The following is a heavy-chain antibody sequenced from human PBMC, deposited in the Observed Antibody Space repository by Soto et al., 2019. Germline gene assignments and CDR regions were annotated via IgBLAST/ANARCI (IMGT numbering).Heavy chain of an antibody. CDR2: INWNSGIT. V-gene: IGHV3-9*01. CDR1: GCTFEDHA. D-gene: IGHD3-22*01. CDR3: TKGRGALTVVSNWFDP. J-gene: IGHJ5*02. Sequence: EVQLVESGGGLVQPGKSLKLSCVAIGCTFEDHAMHWIRQVPGKGLEWVAGINWNSGITGYADSVKGRFTISRDNANNSLHLEMNSLKSEDTALYYCTKGRGALTVVSNWFDPWGQGTPVTVSS.